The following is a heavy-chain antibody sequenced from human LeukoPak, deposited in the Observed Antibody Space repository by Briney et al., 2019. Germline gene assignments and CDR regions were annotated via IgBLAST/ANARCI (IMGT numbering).Heavy chain of an antibody. CDR2: INPNSGGT. J-gene: IGHJ6*01. CDR3: ARSLTAAGTKFYYFGMDV. D-gene: IGHD6-13*01. Sequence: GASVKVSCKASGSTFTGYYMHWVRQAPGQGLEWMGWINPNSGGTNYAQKFQGRVTMTSATSISTAYMELSRMRSDDTAVYYCARSLTAAGTKFYYFGMDVGGQGTTVSVPS. V-gene: IGHV1-2*02. CDR1: GSTFTGYY.